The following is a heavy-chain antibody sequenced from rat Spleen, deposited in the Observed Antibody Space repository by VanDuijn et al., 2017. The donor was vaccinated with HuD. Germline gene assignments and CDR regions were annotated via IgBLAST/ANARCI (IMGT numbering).Heavy chain of an antibody. J-gene: IGHJ2*01. CDR2: ISYDGGST. CDR1: GFTFSNYG. V-gene: IGHV5-20*01. D-gene: IGHD4-1*01. CDR3: TTETGDY. Sequence: EVQLVESGGGLVQPGRSMKLSCAASGFTFSNYGMAWVRQAPKKGLEWVAYISYDGGSTYYRDSVKGRFTISRDNAKSTLYLQMDSLRSEDTATYYCTTETGDYWGQGVMVTVSS.